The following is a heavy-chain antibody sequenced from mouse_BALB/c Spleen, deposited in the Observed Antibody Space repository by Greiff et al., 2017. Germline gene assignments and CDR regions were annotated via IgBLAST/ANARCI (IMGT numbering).Heavy chain of an antibody. CDR1: GYTFTSYW. J-gene: IGHJ1*01. CDR2: INPSTGYT. Sequence: VQLVESGAELAKPGASVKMSCKASGYTFTSYWMHWVKQRPGQGLEWIGYINPSTGYTEYNQKFKDKATLTADKSSSTAYMQLSSLTSEDSAVYYCARSRGYFDVWGAGTTVTVSS. V-gene: IGHV1-7*01. CDR3: ARSRGYFDV.